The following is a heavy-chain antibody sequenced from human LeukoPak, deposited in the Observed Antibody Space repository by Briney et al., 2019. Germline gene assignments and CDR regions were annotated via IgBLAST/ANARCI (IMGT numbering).Heavy chain of an antibody. CDR1: GFTFSSYA. CDR2: ISYDGSNK. V-gene: IGHV3-30-3*01. CDR3: ARAVPGYCSSTSCSDAFDI. J-gene: IGHJ3*02. Sequence: GGSLRLSCAASGFTFSSYAMHWVRQAPGKGLEWVAVISYDGSNKYYADSVKGRFTISRDNSKNTLYLQMNSLRAEDTAVYYCARAVPGYCSSTSCSDAFDIWGQGTMVTVSS. D-gene: IGHD2-2*01.